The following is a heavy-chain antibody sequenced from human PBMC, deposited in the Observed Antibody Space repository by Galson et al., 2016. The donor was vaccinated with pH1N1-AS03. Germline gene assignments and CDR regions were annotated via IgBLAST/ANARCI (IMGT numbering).Heavy chain of an antibody. CDR3: ARDYYERDSYYYSAAGY. Sequence: LRLSCAASGFTFVRYKLHWVRQAPGKGLEWVAVILYDGNRKYYADSVNGRFTISRDNSKNTLYLQMDSLRPEDTAVYYCARDYYERDSYYYSAAGYWGQGTQVTVSS. V-gene: IGHV3-30-3*01. CDR2: ILYDGNRK. D-gene: IGHD5-24*01. J-gene: IGHJ4*02. CDR1: GFTFVRYK.